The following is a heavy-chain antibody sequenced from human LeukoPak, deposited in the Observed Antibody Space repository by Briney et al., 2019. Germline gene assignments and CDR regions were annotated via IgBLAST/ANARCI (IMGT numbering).Heavy chain of an antibody. CDR3: AREGDGDYIFN. V-gene: IGHV4-30-4*08. CDR2: IYYSGST. J-gene: IGHJ4*02. D-gene: IGHD4-17*01. CDR1: GGSISSGDYY. Sequence: SETLSRTCTVSGGSISSGDYYWSWIRQPPGKGLEWIGYIYYSGSTYYNPSLKSRVTISVDTSKNQFSLKLSSVTAADTAVYYCAREGDGDYIFNWGQGTLVTVSS.